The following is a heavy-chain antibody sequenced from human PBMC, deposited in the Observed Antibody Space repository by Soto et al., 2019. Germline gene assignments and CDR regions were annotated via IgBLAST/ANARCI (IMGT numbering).Heavy chain of an antibody. CDR2: IYYSGST. D-gene: IGHD3-16*02. CDR3: ARVSLPPRVDY. J-gene: IGHJ4*02. CDR1: GGSISSYY. V-gene: IGHV4-59*01. Sequence: SETLSLTCTVSGGSISSYYWSWIRQPPGKGLEWIGYIYYSGSTNYNPSLKSRVTISVDTSKNQFSLKLSSVTAADTAVYYCARVSLPPRVDYWGQGTLVTVSS.